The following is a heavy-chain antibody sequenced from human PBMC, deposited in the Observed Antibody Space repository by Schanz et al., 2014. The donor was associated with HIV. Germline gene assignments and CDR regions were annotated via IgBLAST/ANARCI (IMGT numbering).Heavy chain of an antibody. J-gene: IGHJ6*02. V-gene: IGHV3-30*18. CDR2: ISYDGRNK. D-gene: IGHD3-22*01. CDR1: GFSFDTFG. Sequence: QVQLVESGGGVVQPGRSLRLSCAGSGFSFDTFGIHWVRQAPGKGLEWLAVISYDGRNKKFANSVKGRFTISRDNSKNTLYLQLKSLRADDTAVYYCAKDRNYYDSKYFGKGNYYYYYGMDVWGQGTTVTVSS. CDR3: AKDRNYYDSKYFGKGNYYYYYGMDV.